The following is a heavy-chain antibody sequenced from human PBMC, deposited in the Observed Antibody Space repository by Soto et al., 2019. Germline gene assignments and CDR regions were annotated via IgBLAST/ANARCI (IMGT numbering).Heavy chain of an antibody. Sequence: GESLKISCKGSGYSFTTYWIGWVRQMPGKGLEWMGIIYPGDSDTRYSPSFQGQVTISADKSISTAYLQWSSLKASDTAMYYCARLTAHYCSSTSCYLVWGQGTLVTVSS. J-gene: IGHJ4*02. CDR3: ARLTAHYCSSTSCYLV. CDR2: IYPGDSDT. V-gene: IGHV5-51*01. CDR1: GYSFTTYW. D-gene: IGHD2-2*01.